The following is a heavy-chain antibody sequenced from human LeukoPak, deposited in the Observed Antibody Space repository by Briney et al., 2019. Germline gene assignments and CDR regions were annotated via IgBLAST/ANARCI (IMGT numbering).Heavy chain of an antibody. J-gene: IGHJ4*02. D-gene: IGHD5-18*01. Sequence: SETLSLTCFVSGGSISSGDYYWSWIRQHPGKGLEWIDYIYYSGSTYYNPSLKGRVTLSVDTSKNQFSLKLSSVTAADTAVYYCARGGDRGYSYWGQGTLVTVSS. CDR1: GGSISSGDYY. CDR2: IYYSGST. V-gene: IGHV4-31*03. CDR3: ARGGDRGYSY.